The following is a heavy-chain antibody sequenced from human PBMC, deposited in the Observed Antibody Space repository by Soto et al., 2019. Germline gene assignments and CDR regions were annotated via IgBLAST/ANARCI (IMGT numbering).Heavy chain of an antibody. CDR3: ARHTPAISISDH. J-gene: IGHJ4*02. CDR1: GGSISSSSYY. Sequence: PSETLSLTCTVSGGSISSSSYYWGWIRQPPGKGLEWIGSIYNSGSTYYNQALKSRVTISVDTSKNQFSLKLSSVTAADTAVYYCARHTPAISISDHWGQGTLVT. CDR2: IYNSGST. V-gene: IGHV4-39*01. D-gene: IGHD2-15*01.